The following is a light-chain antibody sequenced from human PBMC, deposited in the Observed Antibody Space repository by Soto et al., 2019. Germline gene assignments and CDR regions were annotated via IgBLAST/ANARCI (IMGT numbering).Light chain of an antibody. J-gene: IGKJ2*01. V-gene: IGKV3-20*01. CDR1: QSVTTNY. CDR3: QQYGSSPYT. CDR2: GAS. Sequence: ENVLTQSPGTLSLSPGERATLSCRASQSVTTNYLAWYQQRPGQAPRLLIYGASSRATGIPDRFSGSGSGTDFTLTISRLEPEDFPVYYCQQYGSSPYTFGQRTKLEIK.